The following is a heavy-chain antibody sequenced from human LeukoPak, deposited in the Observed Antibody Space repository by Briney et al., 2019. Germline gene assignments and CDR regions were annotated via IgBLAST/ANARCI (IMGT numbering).Heavy chain of an antibody. CDR3: VRPGIVGATGFDY. J-gene: IGHJ4*02. CDR1: GGSISSSSYY. V-gene: IGHV4-39*01. CDR2: FYYTGST. D-gene: IGHD1-26*01. Sequence: PSETLSLTCTVSGGSISSSSYYWGWIRQPPGKGLEWIGSFYYTGSTYYNPSLKSRVTISVDTSKNQFSLRLSSATAADTAFYYCVRPGIVGATGFDYRGQGTLVTVSS.